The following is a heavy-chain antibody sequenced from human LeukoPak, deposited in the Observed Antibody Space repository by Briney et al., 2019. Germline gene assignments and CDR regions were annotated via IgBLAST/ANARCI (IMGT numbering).Heavy chain of an antibody. CDR3: AREGSRGGFDY. J-gene: IGHJ4*02. D-gene: IGHD3-10*01. Sequence: SVKVSCKASGGTFSSYAISWVRQAPGQGLEWMGGIIPIFGTANYAQKFQGRVTITADESTSTVYMELSSLRSEDTAVYYCAREGSRGGFDYWGQGTLVTVSS. V-gene: IGHV1-69*13. CDR1: GGTFSSYA. CDR2: IIPIFGTA.